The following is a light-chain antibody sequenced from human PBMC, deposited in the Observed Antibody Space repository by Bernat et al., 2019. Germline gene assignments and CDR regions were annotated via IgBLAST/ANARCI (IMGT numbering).Light chain of an antibody. Sequence: QSALTQPASVSGSPGQSITISCTGTSSDVGSYNLVSWYQQHPGKAPKLMIYDVSNRPSGVSNRFSGSKSGNTASLTISGLQAEDEADYYCSSYTSSSTLENVVFGGGTKLTVL. CDR3: SSYTSSSTLENVV. CDR1: SSDVGSYNL. J-gene: IGLJ2*01. CDR2: DVS. V-gene: IGLV2-14*02.